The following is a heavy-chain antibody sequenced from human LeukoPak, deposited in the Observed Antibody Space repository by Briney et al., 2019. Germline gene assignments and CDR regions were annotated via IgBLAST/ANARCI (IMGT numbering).Heavy chain of an antibody. CDR2: ISSSSSYI. CDR3: ARDRDYGDYGGAFDI. J-gene: IGHJ3*02. Sequence: PGGSLRLSCAASGFTFSSYSMTWVRQAPGKGLEWVSSISSSSSYIYYADSVKGRFTISRDNAKNSLYLQMNSLRAEDTAVYYCARDRDYGDYGGAFDIWGQGTMVTVSS. D-gene: IGHD4-17*01. V-gene: IGHV3-21*01. CDR1: GFTFSSYS.